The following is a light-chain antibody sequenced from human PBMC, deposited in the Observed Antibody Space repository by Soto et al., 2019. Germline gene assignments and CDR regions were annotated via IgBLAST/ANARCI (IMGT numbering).Light chain of an antibody. CDR1: QSVSVW. Sequence: DIQMTQSPSTLSASVGDRLTITCRASQSVSVWLAWYQQRPGKAPTLLIYKASSLESGVPSRFSGSGSGTEFTLTISSLQPDDFATYYCQQYYSYPLTLGGGTKVEIK. CDR2: KAS. V-gene: IGKV1-5*03. J-gene: IGKJ4*01. CDR3: QQYYSYPLT.